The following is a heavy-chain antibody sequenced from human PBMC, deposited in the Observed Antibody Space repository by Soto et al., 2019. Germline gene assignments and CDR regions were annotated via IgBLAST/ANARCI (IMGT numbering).Heavy chain of an antibody. CDR2: INPAGDAT. CDR3: ASGVVVPAAMGAYYYYGMDV. D-gene: IGHD2-2*01. Sequence: GASVKVSCKASGYTFSNYFMHWVRQAPGQGLEYMGTINPAGDATNHAQKFQDRLTMTRDTSTSTAYMELRSLRSDDTAVYYCASGVVVPAAMGAYYYYGMDVWGQGTTVTVSS. V-gene: IGHV1-46*01. CDR1: GYTFSNYF. J-gene: IGHJ6*02.